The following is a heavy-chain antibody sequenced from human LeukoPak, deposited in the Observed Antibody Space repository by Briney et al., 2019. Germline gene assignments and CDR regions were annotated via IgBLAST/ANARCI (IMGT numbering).Heavy chain of an antibody. D-gene: IGHD2-21*01. CDR2: ISGSGGST. CDR1: GFTFSSYA. V-gene: IGHV3-23*01. J-gene: IGHJ4*02. CDR3: AKHHWSLGVIYYYDY. Sequence: GSLRLSCAASGFTFSSYAMSWVRQAAGKGLEWVSAISGSGGSTYYADSVKGRFTISRDNPKDTLYLQLTSLRAEDTAVYYCAKHHWSLGVIYYYDYWGQGTLVTVSS.